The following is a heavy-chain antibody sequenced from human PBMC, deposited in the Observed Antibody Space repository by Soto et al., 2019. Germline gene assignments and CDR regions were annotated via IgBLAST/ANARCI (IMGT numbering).Heavy chain of an antibody. CDR1: GGSISSYYW. D-gene: IGHD3-10*01. V-gene: IGHV2-70*18. J-gene: IGHJ4*02. CDR2: IDWDDDK. CDR3: ARGMYYYGSGSYNYFDY. Sequence: TLSLTCTVSGGSISSYYWSWIRQPPGKGLEWIALIDWDDDKYYSTSLKTRLTISKDTSKNQVVLTMTNMDPVDTATYYCARGMYYYGSGSYNYFDYWGQGTLVTVSS.